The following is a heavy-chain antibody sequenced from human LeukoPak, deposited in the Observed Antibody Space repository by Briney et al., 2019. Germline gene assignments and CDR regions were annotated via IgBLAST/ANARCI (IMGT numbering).Heavy chain of an antibody. CDR2: LNPSGGGT. V-gene: IGHV1-46*01. D-gene: IGHD5-18*01. CDR1: GYTFTDYY. Sequence: GASVKVSCKASGYTFTDYYINWVRQAPGQGLEWMGILNPSGGGTSYAQKFQGRVTMTRDTSTSTVYMELSSLRSEDTAVYYCARGGGEDTGMIHDYWGQGTLVTVSS. CDR3: ARGGGEDTGMIHDY. J-gene: IGHJ4*02.